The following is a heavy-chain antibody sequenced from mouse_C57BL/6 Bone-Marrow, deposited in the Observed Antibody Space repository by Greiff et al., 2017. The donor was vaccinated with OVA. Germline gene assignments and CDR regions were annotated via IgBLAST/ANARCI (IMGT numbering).Heavy chain of an antibody. CDR2: IYPRSGNT. CDR1: GYTFTSYG. CDR3: ARANWDYWYFDV. Sequence: VQLQQSGAELARPGASVKLSCEASGYTFTSYGISWVKQRTGQGLEWIGEIYPRSGNTYYNEKFKGKATLTADKSSSTAYMELRSLTSEDSAVYFCARANWDYWYFDVWGTGTTVTVSS. J-gene: IGHJ1*03. V-gene: IGHV1-81*01. D-gene: IGHD4-1*01.